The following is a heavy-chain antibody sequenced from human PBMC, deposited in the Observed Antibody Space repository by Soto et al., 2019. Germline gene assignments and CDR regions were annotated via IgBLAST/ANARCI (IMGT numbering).Heavy chain of an antibody. J-gene: IGHJ4*02. V-gene: IGHV3-7*01. CDR3: ARFHN. CDR2: MNPDGSQE. Sequence: GGSLRLSCAASGFTFSDYWMSWVRLTPGKGLEWVAHMNPDGSQESYVDSVKGRFTMSRDNAQNSLFLHMSSLRPEDTAIYYCARFHNWGPATLVTVS. CDR1: GFTFSDYW.